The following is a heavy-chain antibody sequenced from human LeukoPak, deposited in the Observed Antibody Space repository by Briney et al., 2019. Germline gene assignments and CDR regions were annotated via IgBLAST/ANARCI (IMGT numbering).Heavy chain of an antibody. V-gene: IGHV4-39*01. J-gene: IGHJ4*02. CDR2: IYYTGIT. CDR3: ARRDYYGSGTEADY. D-gene: IGHD3-10*01. CDR1: GGSVITSRYY. Sequence: SETLSLTCTVSGGSVITSRYYWGWIRQPPGKELEWIGSIYYTGITCYNPSLKSRLTISVDMSKNQFSLKLSSVTAADTAVYYCARRDYYGSGTEADYWGQGTLVTVSS.